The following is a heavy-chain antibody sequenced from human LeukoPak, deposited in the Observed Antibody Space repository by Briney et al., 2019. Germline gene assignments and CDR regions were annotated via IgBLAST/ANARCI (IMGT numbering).Heavy chain of an antibody. J-gene: IGHJ4*02. CDR2: IRTVTSSI. CDR3: AREGLPSGATKIFDY. CDR1: GFTFSSYS. V-gene: IGHV3-21*01. D-gene: IGHD2-15*01. Sequence: GSLRLSCAVSGFTFSSYSMHWFRQAPGKGLEWVSCIRTVTSSIYYADAVKGRFTVSRDNAKNSLYLEMNSLRAEDTAVYYCAREGLPSGATKIFDYWGQGTLVAVSS.